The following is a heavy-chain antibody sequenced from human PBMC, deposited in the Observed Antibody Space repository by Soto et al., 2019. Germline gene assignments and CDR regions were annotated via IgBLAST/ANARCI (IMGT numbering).Heavy chain of an antibody. J-gene: IGHJ6*02. CDR2: IYHSGST. V-gene: IGHV4-4*02. CDR3: ARSPDSSGYYPRWYYYGMDV. CDR1: GGSISSSNW. Sequence: QVQLQESGPGLVKPSGTLSLTCAVSGGSISSSNWWSWVRQPPGKGLEWLGEIYHSGSTNYNPSLKNRVTISVDKSKIQFSLKLSSVTAADTAVYYCARSPDSSGYYPRWYYYGMDVWGQGTTVTVSS. D-gene: IGHD3-22*01.